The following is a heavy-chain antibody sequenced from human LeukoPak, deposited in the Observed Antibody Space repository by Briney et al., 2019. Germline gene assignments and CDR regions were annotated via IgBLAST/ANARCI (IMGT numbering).Heavy chain of an antibody. Sequence: GGSLRLSCAASGFTFSSYEMNWVRQAPGKGLEWVSYISSSGSTIYYADSVKGRFTISRDNAKNSLYLQMNSLRAEGTAVYYCARGGEVCYYDSSGFVFDYWGQGTLVTVSS. V-gene: IGHV3-48*03. D-gene: IGHD3-22*01. CDR2: ISSSGSTI. J-gene: IGHJ4*02. CDR1: GFTFSSYE. CDR3: ARGGEVCYYDSSGFVFDY.